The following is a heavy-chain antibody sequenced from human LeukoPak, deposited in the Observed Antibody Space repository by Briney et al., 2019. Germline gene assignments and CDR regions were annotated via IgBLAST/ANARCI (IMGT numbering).Heavy chain of an antibody. V-gene: IGHV3-9*01. D-gene: IGHD3-9*01. CDR1: GFTFDDYA. Sequence: GGSLRLSCAASGFTFDDYAMHWVRQAPGKGLEWASGISWNSGSIGYADSVKGRFTISRDNAKNSLYLQMNSLRAEDTALYYCAKDSKKWDYFDWSLGAFDIWGQGTMVTVSS. CDR2: ISWNSGSI. CDR3: AKDSKKWDYFDWSLGAFDI. J-gene: IGHJ3*02.